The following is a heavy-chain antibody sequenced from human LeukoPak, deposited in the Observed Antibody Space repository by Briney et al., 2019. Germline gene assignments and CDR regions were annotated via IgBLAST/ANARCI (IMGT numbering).Heavy chain of an antibody. J-gene: IGHJ4*02. V-gene: IGHV3-30*18. CDR3: AKVLSKVATINAAFDY. Sequence: GGSLRLSCAASGFTFSSYGMHWVRQAPGKGLEWVAVISYDGSNKYYADSVKGRFTISRDNSKNTLYLQMNSLRAEDTAVYYCAKVLSKVATINAAFDYWGQGTLVTVSS. CDR1: GFTFSSYG. D-gene: IGHD5-12*01. CDR2: ISYDGSNK.